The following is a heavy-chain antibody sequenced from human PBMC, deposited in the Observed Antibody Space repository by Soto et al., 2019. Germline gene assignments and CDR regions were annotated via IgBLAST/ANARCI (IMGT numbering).Heavy chain of an antibody. CDR1: GYTFTNYA. J-gene: IGHJ3*02. CDR2: INAGNGNT. Sequence: QVQLVQSGAEVKNPGASVKVSCKASGYTFTNYAMHWVRQAPGQRLEWMGWINAGNGNTKYSQKFQGRVTITSDTCASTAYMELSSLRSEDTAVYYCARDQDVDTTMLDAFDIWGQGTMVTVSS. V-gene: IGHV1-3*01. D-gene: IGHD5-18*01. CDR3: ARDQDVDTTMLDAFDI.